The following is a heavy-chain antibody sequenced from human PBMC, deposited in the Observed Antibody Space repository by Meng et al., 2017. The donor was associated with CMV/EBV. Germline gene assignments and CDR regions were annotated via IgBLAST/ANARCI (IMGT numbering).Heavy chain of an antibody. CDR2: IDYSGST. CDR3: ARDQGYCSSTSCLEGAFDI. J-gene: IGHJ3*02. CDR1: GGSVSSGSYY. D-gene: IGHD2-2*01. V-gene: IGHV4-61*01. Sequence: SETLSLTCTVSGGSVSSGSYYWSWIRQPPGKGLEWIGYIDYSGSTNYNPSLKSRVTISVDTSKNQFSLKLSSVTAADTAVYYCARDQGYCSSTSCLEGAFDIWGQGTMVTVSS.